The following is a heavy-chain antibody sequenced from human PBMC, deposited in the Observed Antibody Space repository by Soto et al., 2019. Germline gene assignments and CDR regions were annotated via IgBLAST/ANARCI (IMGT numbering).Heavy chain of an antibody. D-gene: IGHD6-13*01. CDR3: VRRVQQRDDFFDP. CDR2: IYPADSDT. CDR1: GYSFANYW. V-gene: IGHV5-51*01. J-gene: IGHJ5*02. Sequence: EVQLVQSGAELKKPGESLKISCQASGYSFANYWIAWVRRMPGKGLEWMGIIYPADSDTKYSPSFQGRVTISADRSISTAYLQWNSLQASDTAIYYCVRRVQQRDDFFDPWGQGTLVTVSS.